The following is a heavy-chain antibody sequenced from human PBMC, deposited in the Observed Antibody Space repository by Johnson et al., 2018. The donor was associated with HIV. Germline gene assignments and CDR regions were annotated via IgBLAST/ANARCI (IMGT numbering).Heavy chain of an antibody. Sequence: VESGGGFVQPGRSLRLSCAASGFTFDDYAMHWVRQAPGKGLEWVSGISWNSGSIGYADSVKGRFTISRDNAKNSLYLQMNSLRVEDTAVYYCARDPEWSAFDIWGQGTMVTVSS. CDR2: ISWNSGSI. V-gene: IGHV3-9*01. CDR3: ARDPEWSAFDI. D-gene: IGHD3-3*01. CDR1: GFTFDDYA. J-gene: IGHJ3*02.